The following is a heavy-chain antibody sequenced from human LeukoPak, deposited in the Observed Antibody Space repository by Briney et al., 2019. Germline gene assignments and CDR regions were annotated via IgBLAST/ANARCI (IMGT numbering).Heavy chain of an antibody. CDR3: ARLHSAVYYGDAFDI. CDR2: ISSSSSYI. D-gene: IGHD3-10*01. J-gene: IGHJ3*02. CDR1: GFTFSSYS. Sequence: GGSLRLSCAASGFTFSSYSMNWVRQAPGKGLEWVSSISSSSSYIYYADSVKGRFTISRDNAKNSLYLQMNSLRAEDTAAYYCARLHSAVYYGDAFDIWGQGTMATVSS. V-gene: IGHV3-21*04.